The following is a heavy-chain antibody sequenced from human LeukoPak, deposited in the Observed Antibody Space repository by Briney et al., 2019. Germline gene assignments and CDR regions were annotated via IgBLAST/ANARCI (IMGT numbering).Heavy chain of an antibody. Sequence: GGSLRLSCAASGFTFSRYSMNWVRQAPGKGLEWVSFITSSSIHIKYADSVRGRFTISRDNAKNSLYLQMNSLKAEDTAVYYCARESAYSSGYYLFDYWGQGTLVTVSS. V-gene: IGHV3-21*01. J-gene: IGHJ4*02. CDR1: GFTFSRYS. CDR3: ARESAYSSGYYLFDY. D-gene: IGHD3-22*01. CDR2: ITSSSIHI.